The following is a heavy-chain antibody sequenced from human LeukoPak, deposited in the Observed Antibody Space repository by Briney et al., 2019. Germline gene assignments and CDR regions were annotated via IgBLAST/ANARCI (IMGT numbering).Heavy chain of an antibody. D-gene: IGHD6-25*01. CDR3: ANGIAAGLFEY. CDR2: ISYDGRNK. Sequence: QTGGSLRLSCAASGFTFSSDAMSWVRQAPGKGLEWVAVISYDGRNKYYAESAKGRFTISRDNSKNMLYLQMNSLRAEDTAVYYCANGIAAGLFEYWGQGTLVTVTS. V-gene: IGHV3-30*18. CDR1: GFTFSSDA. J-gene: IGHJ4*02.